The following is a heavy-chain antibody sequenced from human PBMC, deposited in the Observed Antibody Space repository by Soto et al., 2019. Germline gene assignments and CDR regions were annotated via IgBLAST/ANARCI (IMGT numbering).Heavy chain of an antibody. Sequence: QEQMVQSGGGVVQPGRSLRLSCAASPFTFRSYSMHWVRQAPGKGLEWVTSISYDGSKESYADSVKGRFAVSRDNSKNTLYLQKKSLRPEDTAVYYCARYCKGGACYSASLDYWGQGTQVTVSS. CDR3: ARYCKGGACYSASLDY. J-gene: IGHJ4*02. D-gene: IGHD2-15*01. CDR1: PFTFRSYS. V-gene: IGHV3-30*09. CDR2: ISYDGSKE.